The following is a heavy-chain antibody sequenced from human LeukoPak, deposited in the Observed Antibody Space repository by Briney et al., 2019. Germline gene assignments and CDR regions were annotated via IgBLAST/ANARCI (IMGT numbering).Heavy chain of an antibody. D-gene: IGHD2-15*01. CDR1: GFTFSSYG. CDR3: ARGNKWSFDS. Sequence: PGRSLRLSCAASGFTFSSYGMHWVRQAPGKGLVWVSRINSDGSATSYADSVMVRFTISRDSAKNTLYLQMNSLRPEDTAVYYCARGNKWSFDSWGQGALVTVSS. V-gene: IGHV3-74*01. CDR2: INSDGSAT. J-gene: IGHJ4*02.